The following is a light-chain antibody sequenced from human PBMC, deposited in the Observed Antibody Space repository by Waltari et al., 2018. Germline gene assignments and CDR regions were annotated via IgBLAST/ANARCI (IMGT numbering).Light chain of an antibody. V-gene: IGKV3-20*01. CDR2: RAS. Sequence: SCRASQSVGRSLAWYQQKPGQAPRLLIYRASTRATGIPDRFTGSGSGTDFSLTISSLEPEDFAIYYCQHYVRLPATFGQGTKVEIK. CDR1: QSVGRS. CDR3: QHYVRLPAT. J-gene: IGKJ1*01.